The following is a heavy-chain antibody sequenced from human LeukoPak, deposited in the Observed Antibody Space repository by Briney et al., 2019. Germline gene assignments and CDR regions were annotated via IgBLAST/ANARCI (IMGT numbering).Heavy chain of an antibody. CDR3: ARGSRRGRVGYSYGYYY. Sequence: SETLSLTCAVYGGSFSGYYWSWIRPPPGKGLEWIGEINHSGSTNYNPSLKSRVTISVDTSKNQFSLKLSSVTAADTAVYYCARGSRRGRVGYSYGYYYWGQGTLVTVSS. CDR2: INHSGST. CDR1: GGSFSGYY. J-gene: IGHJ4*02. V-gene: IGHV4-34*01. D-gene: IGHD5-18*01.